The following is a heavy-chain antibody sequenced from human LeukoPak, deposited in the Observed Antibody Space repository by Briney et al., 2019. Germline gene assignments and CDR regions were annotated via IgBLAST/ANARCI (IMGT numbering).Heavy chain of an antibody. CDR3: AIRAFGGLALNWFDP. D-gene: IGHD3-16*01. V-gene: IGHV1-24*01. J-gene: IGHJ5*02. CDR1: EYTLPLIS. CDR2: FDPEDGEI. Sequence: ASVKVSRKVSEYTLPLISIHCVRHAPGKGLEQMGGFDPEDGEIVNAQKFQDRGRMTEDTSTDTAYLVLSSLRSEDMAVDYCAIRAFGGLALNWFDPWGQGTLVTVSS.